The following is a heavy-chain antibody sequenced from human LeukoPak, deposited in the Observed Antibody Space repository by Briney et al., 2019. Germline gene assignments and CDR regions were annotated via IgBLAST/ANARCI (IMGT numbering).Heavy chain of an antibody. D-gene: IGHD4-17*01. CDR3: ASTTVTTVGLFDY. Sequence: SETLSLTCTVSGGSISRYYWSWIRQPPGKGLEWIGYICYSGSTNYNPSLKSRVTISVDTSKNQFSLKLSSVTAADTAVYYCASTTVTTVGLFDYWGQETLVTVSS. J-gene: IGHJ4*02. CDR1: GGSISRYY. CDR2: ICYSGST. V-gene: IGHV4-59*08.